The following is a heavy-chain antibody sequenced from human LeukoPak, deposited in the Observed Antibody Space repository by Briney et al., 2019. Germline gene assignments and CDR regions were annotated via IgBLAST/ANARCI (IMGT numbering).Heavy chain of an antibody. CDR3: ARDFGYCSSTSCQRAFDI. J-gene: IGHJ3*02. Sequence: ASVKVSCKASGGTFSSYAISWVRQAPGQGLEWMGRIIPILGIANYAQKFQGRVTITADKSTSTAYMELSSLRSEDTAVYYCARDFGYCSSTSCQRAFDIWGQGTMVTVSS. CDR1: GGTFSSYA. V-gene: IGHV1-69*04. CDR2: IIPILGIA. D-gene: IGHD2-2*03.